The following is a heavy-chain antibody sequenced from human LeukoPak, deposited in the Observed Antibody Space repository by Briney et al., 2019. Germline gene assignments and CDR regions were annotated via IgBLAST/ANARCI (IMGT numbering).Heavy chain of an antibody. Sequence: PGGSLRLSCAASGFTFSSYAMTWVRQAPGKGLEWVSAISGSGDSIYYADSVKGRFTISRDNAKNSLYLQMDSLRVEDTAVYYCARDYSSSSGLDYWGQGSLVTVSA. J-gene: IGHJ4*02. CDR1: GFTFSSYA. CDR3: ARDYSSSSGLDY. D-gene: IGHD6-6*01. V-gene: IGHV3-23*01. CDR2: ISGSGDSI.